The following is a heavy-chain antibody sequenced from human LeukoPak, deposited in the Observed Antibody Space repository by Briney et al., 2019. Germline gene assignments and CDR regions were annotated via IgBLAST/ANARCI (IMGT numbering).Heavy chain of an antibody. CDR2: ISHSGTT. CDR3: ARDKRSYDTSGVNWFDP. V-gene: IGHV4-38-2*02. J-gene: IGHJ5*02. Sequence: SETLSLTCAVSGYSIFSDYYWGWFRQPPGKGLEWIGSISHSGTTYYSPSLKSRVNLSVDTSTNQFSLRLSSVTAADTAVYYCARDKRSYDTSGVNWFDPWGLGTLVTVSS. D-gene: IGHD3-22*01. CDR1: GYSIFSDYY.